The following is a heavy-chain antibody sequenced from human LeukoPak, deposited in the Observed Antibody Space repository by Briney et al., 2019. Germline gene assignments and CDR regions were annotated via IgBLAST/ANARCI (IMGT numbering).Heavy chain of an antibody. D-gene: IGHD6-6*01. J-gene: IGHJ4*02. V-gene: IGHV1-2*02. CDR3: ARDSDYSSSSTDY. CDR2: INPNSGGT. Sequence: APVKVSCKASGYTFTGYYMHWVRQAPGQGLEWRGWINPNSGGTNYAQKFQGRVTMTRDTSISTAYMELSRLRSDDTAVYYCARDSDYSSSSTDYWGQGTLVTVSS. CDR1: GYTFTGYY.